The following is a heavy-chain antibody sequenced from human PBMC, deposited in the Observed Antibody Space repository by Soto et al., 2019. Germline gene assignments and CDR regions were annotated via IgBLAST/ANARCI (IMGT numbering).Heavy chain of an antibody. CDR2: IIPIFGTA. D-gene: IGHD6-13*01. Sequence: QVQLVQSGAEVKKPGSSVKVSCKASGGTFSSYAISWVRQAPGQGLEWMRGIIPIFGTANYTQKFQGRVTITADEYTSTAYMELSSLRSEDTAVYYCARGSSSWYEGGEWFDPWGQGTLVTVSS. V-gene: IGHV1-69*01. CDR1: GGTFSSYA. J-gene: IGHJ5*02. CDR3: ARGSSSWYEGGEWFDP.